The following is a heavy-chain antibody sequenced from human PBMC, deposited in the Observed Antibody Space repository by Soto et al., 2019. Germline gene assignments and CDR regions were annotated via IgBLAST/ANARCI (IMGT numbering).Heavy chain of an antibody. V-gene: IGHV6-1*01. J-gene: IGHJ5*02. CDR2: TYYRSRFFS. D-gene: IGHD3-10*01. CDR3: VRDRYSSSGWFDP. Sequence: SQTLSLTCVISGDSVSRYSAAWNWIRQSPSGGLEWLGRTYYRSRFFSDYAESVKSRIIINPDTSKNQFSLQLKPVTPEDTAVYYCVRDRYSSSGWFDPWGQGTPVTVSS. CDR1: GDSVSRYSAA.